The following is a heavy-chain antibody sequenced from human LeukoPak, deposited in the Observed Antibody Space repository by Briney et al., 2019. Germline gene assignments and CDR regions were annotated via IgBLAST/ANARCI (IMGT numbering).Heavy chain of an antibody. J-gene: IGHJ4*02. CDR1: GGTFSSYA. CDR3: ARVHLGSSWSFDY. Sequence: GASVKVSCKASGGTFSSYAISWVRQAPGQGLEWMGRIIPIFGTANYAQKFQGRLTITTDESTSTAYMELSSLRSEDTAVYYCARVHLGSSWSFDYWGQGTLVTVSS. V-gene: IGHV1-69*05. D-gene: IGHD6-13*01. CDR2: IIPIFGTA.